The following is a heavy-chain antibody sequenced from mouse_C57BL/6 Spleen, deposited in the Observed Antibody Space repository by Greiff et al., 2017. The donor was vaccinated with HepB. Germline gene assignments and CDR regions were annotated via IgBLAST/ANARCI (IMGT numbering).Heavy chain of an antibody. CDR1: GYTFTSYW. CDR2: IYPSDSET. CDR3: ARSRKGYFDV. J-gene: IGHJ1*03. V-gene: IGHV1-61*01. Sequence: QLQQPGAELVRPGSSVKLSCKASGYTFTSYWMDWVKQRPGQGLEWIGNIYPSDSETHYNQKFKDKATLTVDKSSSTAYMQLSSLTSEDSAVYYCARSRKGYFDVWGTGTTVTVSS.